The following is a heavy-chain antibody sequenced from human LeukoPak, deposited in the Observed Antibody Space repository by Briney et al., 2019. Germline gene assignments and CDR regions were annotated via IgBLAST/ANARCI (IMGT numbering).Heavy chain of an antibody. CDR1: GYSVSSGYY. V-gene: IGHV4-38-2*01. CDR2: IYHSGST. CDR3: ARHGIGIVVVPAAIVGESDY. J-gene: IGHJ4*02. Sequence: PSETLPLTCAVSGYSVSSGYYWGWIRQPPGKGLEWIGSIYHSGSTYYNPSLKSRVTISVDTSKNQFSLNLSSVTAADTGVYYCARHGIGIVVVPAAIVGESDYWGQGTLVTVSS. D-gene: IGHD2-2*01.